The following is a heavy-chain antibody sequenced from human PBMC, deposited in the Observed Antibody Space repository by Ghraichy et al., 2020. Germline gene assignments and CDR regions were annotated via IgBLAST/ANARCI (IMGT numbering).Heavy chain of an antibody. CDR1: GGSISSGGYF. CDR2: IYYSGST. J-gene: IGHJ2*01. Sequence: SETLSLTCTVSGGSISSGGYFWSWIRQHPGKGLEWIGYIYYSGSTYYNPSLESRVTISVDTSKSQFSLKLSSVTAADTAVYYCARSSFNLGVVSYFDLWGRGTLGTVSS. D-gene: IGHD3-3*01. V-gene: IGHV4-31*03. CDR3: ARSSFNLGVVSYFDL.